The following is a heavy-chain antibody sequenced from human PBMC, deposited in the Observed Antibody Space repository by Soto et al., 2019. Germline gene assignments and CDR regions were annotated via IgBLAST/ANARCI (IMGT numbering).Heavy chain of an antibody. J-gene: IGHJ4*02. CDR3: VRDQQWLLPVPLNFDY. D-gene: IGHD6-19*01. CDR2: ISAFNGET. V-gene: IGHV1-18*01. CDR1: GFTFSEYG. Sequence: GSSVKVSFKASGFTFSEYGFSLVVQAPGRGLEWMGWISAFNGETNYTQKSEGRVALTTDAATATAYMELTSLTVDDTAVYYCVRDQQWLLPVPLNFDYWGQGTVVTVSS.